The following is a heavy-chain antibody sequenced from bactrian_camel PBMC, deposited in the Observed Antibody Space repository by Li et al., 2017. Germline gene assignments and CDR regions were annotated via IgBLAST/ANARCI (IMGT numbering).Heavy chain of an antibody. D-gene: IGHD6*01. V-gene: IGHV3S31*01. CDR1: GFTVGSYA. CDR2: IVSGGDST. CDR3: ARDKDGGSWYGADFGY. J-gene: IGHJ6*01. Sequence: VQLVESGGGLVQPGGSLRLSCAASGFTVGSYAMSWVRQAPGKGLEWVSAIVSGGDSTYYADSVKGRFTVSRDNAKNTLYLQLNSLKTEDTAMYYCARDKDGGSWYGADFGYWGQGTQVTVS.